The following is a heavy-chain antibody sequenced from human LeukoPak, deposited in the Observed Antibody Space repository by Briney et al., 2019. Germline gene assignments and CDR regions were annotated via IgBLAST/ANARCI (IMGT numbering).Heavy chain of an antibody. J-gene: IGHJ4*02. V-gene: IGHV3-23*01. CDR3: AKDRDPQDIVLMVYASPPDY. CDR2: ISGSGGST. CDR1: GFTFSSYA. D-gene: IGHD2-8*01. Sequence: GGSLRLSCAASGFTFSSYAMSWVRQAPGKGLEWVSAISGSGGSTYYADSVKGRFTISRDNSKNTLYLQMNSLRAEDTAVYYCAKDRDPQDIVLMVYASPPDYWGQETLVTVSS.